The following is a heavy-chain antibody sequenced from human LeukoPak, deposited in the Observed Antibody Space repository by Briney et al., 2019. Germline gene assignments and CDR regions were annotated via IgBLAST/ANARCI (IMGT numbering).Heavy chain of an antibody. CDR2: IYTSGST. Sequence: PSETLSLTCTVSGGSISSGSYYWSWIRQPAGKGLEWIGRIYTSGSTNYNPSLKSRVTISVDRSKNQFSLKLSSVTAADTAVYYCARDPSVYDILTGYLPDAFDIWGQGTMVTVSS. V-gene: IGHV4-61*02. CDR3: ARDPSVYDILTGYLPDAFDI. J-gene: IGHJ3*02. CDR1: GGSISSGSYY. D-gene: IGHD3-9*01.